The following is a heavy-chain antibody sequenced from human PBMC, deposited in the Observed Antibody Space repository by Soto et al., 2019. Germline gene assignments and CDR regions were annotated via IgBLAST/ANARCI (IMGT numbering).Heavy chain of an antibody. J-gene: IGHJ4*02. D-gene: IGHD3-16*01. V-gene: IGHV3-23*01. CDR3: AKLGGPRSDIDY. CDR2: ISGSGGST. CDR1: GFTFSSYA. Sequence: GSLRLSCAASGFTFSSYAMSWVRQAPGKGLEWVSAISGSGGSTYYADSVKGRFTISRDNSKNTLYLQMNSLRAEDTAVYYYAKLGGPRSDIDYWGQGTLVTVSS.